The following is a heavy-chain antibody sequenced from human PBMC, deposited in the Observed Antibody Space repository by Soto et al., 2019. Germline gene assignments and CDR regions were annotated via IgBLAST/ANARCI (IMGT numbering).Heavy chain of an antibody. D-gene: IGHD3-9*01. CDR1: GGSISSGGYY. Sequence: SETLSLTCTVSGGSISSGGYYWSWIRQHPGKGLEWIGYIYYSGSTYYNPSLKSRVTISVDTSKNQFSLKLSSVTAADTAVYYCARVGIRRDDILTGYAYYFDYWGQRTLVTVSS. J-gene: IGHJ4*02. CDR2: IYYSGST. V-gene: IGHV4-31*03. CDR3: ARVGIRRDDILTGYAYYFDY.